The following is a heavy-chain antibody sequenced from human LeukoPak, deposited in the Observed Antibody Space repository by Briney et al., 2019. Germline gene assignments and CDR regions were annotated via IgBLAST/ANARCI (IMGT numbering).Heavy chain of an antibody. CDR2: ISYDGSNK. D-gene: IGHD2-8*02. V-gene: IGHV3-30*04. J-gene: IGHJ3*02. CDR3: ARDRGSGDTGAFDI. Sequence: GGSLRLSCAASGFTFSSYAMHWVRQAPGKGLEWVAVISYDGSNKYYADPVKGRFTISRDNSKNTLYLQMNSLRAEDTAVYYCARDRGSGDTGAFDIWGQGTMVTVSS. CDR1: GFTFSSYA.